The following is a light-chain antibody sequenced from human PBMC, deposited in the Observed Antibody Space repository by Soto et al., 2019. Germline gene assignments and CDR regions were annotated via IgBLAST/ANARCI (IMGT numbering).Light chain of an antibody. CDR1: QSISSY. V-gene: IGKV1-39*01. CDR2: AAS. CDR3: QQNYSTPRRT. J-gene: IGKJ1*01. Sequence: DIQMTQSPSSLSASVGDRVTITCRASQSISSYLNWYQQKPGKAPKLLIYAASSLQSGVPSRFIGSGSCTDTTLTISSRQPDDFVTYYCQQNYSTPRRTFGQGTKVEIK.